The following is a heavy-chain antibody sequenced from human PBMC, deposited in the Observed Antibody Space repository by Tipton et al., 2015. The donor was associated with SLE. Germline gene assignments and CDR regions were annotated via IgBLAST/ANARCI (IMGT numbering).Heavy chain of an antibody. CDR1: GGSISSYY. D-gene: IGHD3-10*01. Sequence: TLSLTCTVSGGSISSYYWSWIRQPPGKGLEWIGYIYYSGSTNYNPSLKSRVTISVDTSKNQFSLKLSSVTAADTAVYYCARHLEGIRALDTWGQGKMSPASP. CDR3: ARHLEGIRALDT. CDR2: IYYSGST. V-gene: IGHV4-59*08. J-gene: IGHJ3*02.